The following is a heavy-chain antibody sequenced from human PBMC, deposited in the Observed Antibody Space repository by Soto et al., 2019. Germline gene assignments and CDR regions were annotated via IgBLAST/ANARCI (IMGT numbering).Heavy chain of an antibody. CDR1: GFTFSSYA. D-gene: IGHD5-12*01. CDR3: AKAGYGSDVLWWFGP. J-gene: IGHJ5*02. CDR2: VSSSSDNT. Sequence: GSLRLSCAASGFTFSSYAMSWVRQAPGRGLEWVSAVSSSSDNTYYADSVKGRFTISRDNSKNTLYLQMNSLRAEDTAIYYCAKAGYGSDVLWWFGPWGLGTLVTVSS. V-gene: IGHV3-23*01.